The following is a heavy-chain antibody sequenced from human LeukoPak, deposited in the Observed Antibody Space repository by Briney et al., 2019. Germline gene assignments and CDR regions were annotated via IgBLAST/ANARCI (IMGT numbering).Heavy chain of an antibody. CDR2: IYHSGSA. D-gene: IGHD6-6*01. V-gene: IGHV4-59*01. CDR3: ARGGAARLHFQN. Sequence: SETLSLTCTVSGGSISTYYWNWIRQPPGKGLEWIGYIYHSGSANYNPSLQSRVTISVDTSKNQFSLNLNSVTAADTAVYYCARGGAARLHFQNWGQGTLVTVSS. CDR1: GGSISTYY. J-gene: IGHJ1*01.